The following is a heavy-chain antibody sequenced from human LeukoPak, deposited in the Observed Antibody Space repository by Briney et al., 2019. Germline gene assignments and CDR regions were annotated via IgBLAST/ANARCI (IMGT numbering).Heavy chain of an antibody. J-gene: IGHJ4*02. Sequence: GGSLRLSCAASGFSIKSYSKTWVRQAPGKGLEWVATISSSGGYIYYADSVKGRFTISRDTVQNSLFLQLNSLRVEDTAVYNCARLRDTVTSASDYWGQGTLVTVSS. CDR3: ARLRDTVTSASDY. V-gene: IGHV3-21*01. D-gene: IGHD5-18*01. CDR1: GFSIKSYS. CDR2: ISSSGGYI.